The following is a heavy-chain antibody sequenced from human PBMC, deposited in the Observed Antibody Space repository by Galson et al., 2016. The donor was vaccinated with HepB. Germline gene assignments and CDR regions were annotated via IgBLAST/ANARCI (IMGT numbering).Heavy chain of an antibody. CDR2: IDGLPGPT. CDR3: ASRWTYARPVDY. V-gene: IGHV1-69*08. Sequence: SCKASGDTSNSFYITWVRQAPGQGLAWVGRIDGLPGPTVYAQNFQGRLTITADRSTNKAYMELRSLRSGDQAVYYCASRWTYARPVDYWGQGTLVTVSS. CDR1: GDTSNSFY. D-gene: IGHD2-2*01. J-gene: IGHJ4*02.